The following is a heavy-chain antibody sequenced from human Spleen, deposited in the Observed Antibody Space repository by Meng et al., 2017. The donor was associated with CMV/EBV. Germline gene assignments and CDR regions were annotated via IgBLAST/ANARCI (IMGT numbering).Heavy chain of an antibody. CDR2: IYHSGST. Sequence: SETLSLTCTVSGYSITSGYYWGWIRQPPGKGLEWIGNIYHSGSTNYNPSLKSRVTISVDTSKNQFSLKLSSVTAADTAVYYCARGDEADNWFDPWGQGTLVTVSS. CDR1: GYSITSGYY. CDR3: ARGDEADNWFDP. V-gene: IGHV4-38-2*02. J-gene: IGHJ5*02.